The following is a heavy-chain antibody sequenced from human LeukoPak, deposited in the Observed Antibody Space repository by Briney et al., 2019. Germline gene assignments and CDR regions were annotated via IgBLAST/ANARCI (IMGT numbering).Heavy chain of an antibody. Sequence: GESREISCQGSGYSFSTYWIGWVRQMPGKGLEWMGFIYPGDSDTRYSPAFQGQVTISADKYISSAYLQWSSLKPSDTAVYYCAKVVELATLTGDSYTYSYHMDVWGKGTAVTVSS. D-gene: IGHD5-24*01. V-gene: IGHV5-51*01. CDR1: GYSFSTYW. CDR2: IYPGDSDT. J-gene: IGHJ6*03. CDR3: AKVVELATLTGDSYTYSYHMDV.